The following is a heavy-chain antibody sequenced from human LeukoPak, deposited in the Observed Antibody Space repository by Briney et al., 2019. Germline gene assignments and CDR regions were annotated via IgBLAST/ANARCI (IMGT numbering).Heavy chain of an antibody. CDR3: ARVLAAAGTGGVDY. D-gene: IGHD6-13*01. CDR1: GYTFTSYD. CDR2: MNPNSGNT. V-gene: IGHV1-8*03. Sequence: ASVKVSCKASGYTFTSYDINWVRQATGQGLEWMGWMNPNSGNTGYAQKFQGRVTITRNTSISTAYMELSSLRSEDTAVYYCARVLAAAGTGGVDYWGQGTLVTVSS. J-gene: IGHJ4*02.